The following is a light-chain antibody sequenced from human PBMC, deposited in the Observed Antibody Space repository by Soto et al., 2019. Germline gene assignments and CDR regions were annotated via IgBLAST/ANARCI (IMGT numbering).Light chain of an antibody. J-gene: IGKJ5*01. Sequence: IQMTQSPSSLSASVGDRVTINCRASQSINSNLNWYQQKPGKAPKLLIYAASSLQSGVPSRFSGSGSGTDFTLTISSLQPEDFATYFCQQSYSLPPITFGQGTRLEI. CDR1: QSINSN. V-gene: IGKV1-39*01. CDR2: AAS. CDR3: QQSYSLPPIT.